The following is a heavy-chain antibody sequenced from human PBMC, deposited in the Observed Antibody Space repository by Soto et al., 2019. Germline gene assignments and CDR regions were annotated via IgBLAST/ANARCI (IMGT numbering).Heavy chain of an antibody. D-gene: IGHD6-6*01. V-gene: IGHV1-69*06. Sequence: QEQLVQSGAEVKKPGSSVKVSCKASGGTFSNYAVTWVRQAPGQGLEWMGGIIPIFGAATYTQKFQGRVTVTADKYTDTAYMELSSLRSEDTAVYYCARGRGFYSSSNEFYFYSMDVWGQGTTVTVSS. CDR2: IIPIFGAA. CDR1: GGTFSNYA. CDR3: ARGRGFYSSSNEFYFYSMDV. J-gene: IGHJ6*02.